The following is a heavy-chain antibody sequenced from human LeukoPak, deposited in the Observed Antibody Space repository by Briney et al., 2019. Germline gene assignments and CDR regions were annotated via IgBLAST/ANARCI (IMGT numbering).Heavy chain of an antibody. Sequence: GASVKVSCKASGYTFTSYDINWVRQATGQGLEWMGWMNPNSGNTGYAQKFQGRVTMTRNTSISTAYMELSSLRSEDTAVYYCARGSWWELLQAFDYWGQGTLVTVSS. J-gene: IGHJ4*02. CDR3: ARGSWWELLQAFDY. CDR1: GYTFTSYD. V-gene: IGHV1-8*01. D-gene: IGHD1-26*01. CDR2: MNPNSGNT.